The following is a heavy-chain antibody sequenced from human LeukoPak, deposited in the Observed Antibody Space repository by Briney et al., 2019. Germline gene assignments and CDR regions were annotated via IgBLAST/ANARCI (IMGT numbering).Heavy chain of an antibody. CDR2: INPNSGST. CDR1: GYTFTGYY. V-gene: IGHV1-2*02. Sequence: SVKVSCKASGYTFTGYYMHWVRQAPGQGLEWMGWINPNSGSTNYAQKFQGRVTMTRDTSISTAYMEPSRLRSDDTAVYYCARGDYYYYYYMDVWGKGTTVTVSS. J-gene: IGHJ6*03. CDR3: ARGDYYYYYYMDV.